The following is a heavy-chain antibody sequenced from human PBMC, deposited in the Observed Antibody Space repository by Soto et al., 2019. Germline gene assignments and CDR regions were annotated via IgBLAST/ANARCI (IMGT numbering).Heavy chain of an antibody. J-gene: IGHJ4*02. CDR3: ARVRRNKDDYGGYYFDY. Sequence: PSETLSLTCTVSGGSISSYYWSWIRQPPGKGLEWIGYIYYSGSTNYNPSLKSRVTISVDTSKNQFSLKLSSVTAADTAVYFCARVRRNKDDYGGYYFDYWGQGTLVTVSS. CDR2: IYYSGST. V-gene: IGHV4-59*01. D-gene: IGHD4-17*01. CDR1: GGSISSYY.